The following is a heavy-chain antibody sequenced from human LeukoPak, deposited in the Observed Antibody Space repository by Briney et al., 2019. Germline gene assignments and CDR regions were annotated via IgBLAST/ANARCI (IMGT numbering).Heavy chain of an antibody. D-gene: IGHD5-18*01. J-gene: IGHJ4*02. CDR1: GFTFSNYE. Sequence: PGGSLRLSCAASGFTFSNYEMNWFRQAPGKGLEWVSYISGSGSTIYYADSVKGRFTISTDNAKDSLYLQMNSLRAEDTAVYYCARVRSGYSHENYFDYWGQGTLVTVSS. CDR2: ISGSGSTI. CDR3: ARVRSGYSHENYFDY. V-gene: IGHV3-48*03.